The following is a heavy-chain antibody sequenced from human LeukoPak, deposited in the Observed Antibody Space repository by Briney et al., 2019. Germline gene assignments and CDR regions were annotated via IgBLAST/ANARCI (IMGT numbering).Heavy chain of an antibody. Sequence: ASVKVSCKASGYIFITYYLHWVRQAPGQGLEWMGVINPSDGSTNYAQKLQGRVTMTTDTSTSTAYMELRSLRSDDTAVHYCARADCTNGVCYAFDYWGQGTLVTVSS. D-gene: IGHD2-8*01. J-gene: IGHJ4*02. CDR3: ARADCTNGVCYAFDY. V-gene: IGHV1-46*01. CDR2: INPSDGST. CDR1: GYIFITYY.